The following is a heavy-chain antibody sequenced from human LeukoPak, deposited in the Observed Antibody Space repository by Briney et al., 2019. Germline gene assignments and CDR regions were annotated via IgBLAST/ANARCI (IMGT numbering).Heavy chain of an antibody. CDR1: GFSFSSHS. V-gene: IGHV3-48*04. D-gene: IGHD6-13*01. CDR3: ARFGYSSSRADY. CDR2: ISSGSETI. Sequence: PGGSLRLSCEASGFSFSSHSMNWVRQAPGKELEWVSYISSGSETIYYADSVKGRFTISRDNAKNTLYLQMNSLRAEDTAVYYCARFGYSSSRADYWGQGTLVTVSS. J-gene: IGHJ4*02.